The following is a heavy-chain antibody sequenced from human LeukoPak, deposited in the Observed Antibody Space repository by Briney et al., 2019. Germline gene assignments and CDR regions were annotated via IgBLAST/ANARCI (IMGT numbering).Heavy chain of an antibody. CDR2: INQNGGEK. CDR3: ARYRHLGY. Sequence: PEGSLRLSCAASGFTFSSYAMSWVRQAPGKGLEWVANINQNGGEKYYVDSVKGRFTISRDNGKNSLYLQMNSLRAEDTAVYYCARYRHLGYWGQGTLVTVSS. J-gene: IGHJ4*02. CDR1: GFTFSSYA. V-gene: IGHV3-7*01.